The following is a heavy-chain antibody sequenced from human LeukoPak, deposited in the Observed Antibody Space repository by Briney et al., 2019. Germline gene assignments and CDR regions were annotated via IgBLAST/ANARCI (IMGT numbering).Heavy chain of an antibody. D-gene: IGHD2-2*01. Sequence: GRSLRLSCAASGFTFSSYAMHWVRQAPGKGLEWVAVISYDGSNKYYADSVKGRFTISRDNSKNTLYLQMNSLRAEDTAVYYCARELEYQLGWFDPWGQGTLVTVSS. J-gene: IGHJ5*02. CDR2: ISYDGSNK. CDR3: ARELEYQLGWFDP. V-gene: IGHV3-30-3*01. CDR1: GFTFSSYA.